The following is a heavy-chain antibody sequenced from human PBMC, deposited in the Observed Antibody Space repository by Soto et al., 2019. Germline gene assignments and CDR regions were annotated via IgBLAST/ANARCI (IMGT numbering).Heavy chain of an antibody. CDR2: IIPIFGTA. CDR3: ARGVDCSGGSCYSSFAFDY. V-gene: IGHV1-69*01. Sequence: QVQLVQSGAEVKKPGSSVKVSCEASVGTFSSYAISWVRQTPGQGLEWMGGIIPIFGTANYAQKFQGRVTITADESTSTAYMELSSLRSEDTAVYYCARGVDCSGGSCYSSFAFDYWGQGTLVTVSS. J-gene: IGHJ4*02. D-gene: IGHD2-15*01. CDR1: VGTFSSYA.